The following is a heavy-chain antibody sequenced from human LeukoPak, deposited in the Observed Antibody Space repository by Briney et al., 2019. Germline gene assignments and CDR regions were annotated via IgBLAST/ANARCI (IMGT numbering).Heavy chain of an antibody. CDR3: AKDPGGYGGYYYMDV. CDR2: ISGSGGST. D-gene: IGHD1-26*01. Sequence: PGGSLRLSCAASGFPFSSYAMSWVRQAPGKGLEWVSAISGSGGSTYYADSVKGRFTISRDNSKNTLYLQMNSLRAEDTAVYYCAKDPGGYGGYYYMDVWGKGTTVTVSS. CDR1: GFPFSSYA. J-gene: IGHJ6*03. V-gene: IGHV3-23*01.